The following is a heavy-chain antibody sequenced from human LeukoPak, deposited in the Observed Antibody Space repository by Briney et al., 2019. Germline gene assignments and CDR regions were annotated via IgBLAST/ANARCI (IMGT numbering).Heavy chain of an antibody. CDR3: AKLRGYSYGYPFDY. V-gene: IGHV3-23*01. CDR1: GFTFSSYA. D-gene: IGHD5-18*01. CDR2: IIGSDSTT. Sequence: GGSLRLSCAASGFTFSSYAMSWVHQAPGKGLEWVSAIIGSDSTTYYADSVKGRFTISRDNSRNTLYLQMNSLRAEDTAVYYCAKLRGYSYGYPFDYWGQGTLVAVSS. J-gene: IGHJ4*02.